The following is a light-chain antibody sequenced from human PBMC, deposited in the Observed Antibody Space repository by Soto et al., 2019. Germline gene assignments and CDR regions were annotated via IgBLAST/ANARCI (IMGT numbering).Light chain of an antibody. CDR2: DAS. CDR3: QKYNSAPLT. CDR1: QSISSW. J-gene: IGKJ4*01. Sequence: DIQMTQSPSTLSASVGDRVTITCRASQSISSWLAWYQQKPGKAPKLLIYDASSLESGVPSRFSGSGSGTDFTLTIRSLQPEDVAAYYCQKYNSAPLTFGGGTKVDIK. V-gene: IGKV1-5*01.